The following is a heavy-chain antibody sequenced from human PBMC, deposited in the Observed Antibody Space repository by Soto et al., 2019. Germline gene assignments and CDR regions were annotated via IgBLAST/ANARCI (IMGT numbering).Heavy chain of an antibody. D-gene: IGHD3-22*01. CDR3: TTRSRITMIVVIMHIDY. CDR1: GFTFSNAW. V-gene: IGHV3-15*07. Sequence: TGGSLRLSCAASGFTFSNAWMNWVRQAPGKGLEWVGRIKSKTDGGTTDYAAPVKGRFTISRDDSKNTLYLQMNSLKTEDTAVYYCTTRSRITMIVVIMHIDYRGQGTLVTVSS. J-gene: IGHJ4*02. CDR2: IKSKTDGGTT.